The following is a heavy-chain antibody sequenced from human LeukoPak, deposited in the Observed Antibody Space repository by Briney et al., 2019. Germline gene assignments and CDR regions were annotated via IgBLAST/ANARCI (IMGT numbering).Heavy chain of an antibody. CDR2: ISYDGSNK. CDR3: AKEGIAVASPWFDY. Sequence: GGSLRLSCAASGFTFSSYGMHRVRQAPGKGLEWVAVISYDGSNKYYADSVKGRFTISRDNSKNTLYLQMNSLRAEDTAVYYCAKEGIAVASPWFDYWGQGTLVTVSS. CDR1: GFTFSSYG. D-gene: IGHD6-19*01. J-gene: IGHJ4*02. V-gene: IGHV3-30*18.